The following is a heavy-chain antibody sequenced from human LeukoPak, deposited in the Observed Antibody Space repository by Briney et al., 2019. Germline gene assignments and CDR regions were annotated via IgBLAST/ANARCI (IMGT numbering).Heavy chain of an antibody. CDR2: ISNSDGNT. Sequence: GGSLRLSCAASGFTFSSYEMNWVRQAPGKGLEWASTISNSDGNTYYADSVKGRFTISRDNSKNTLHLQMNSLTAEDTAIYYCAKATGTLGNWGQGTLVTVSS. V-gene: IGHV3-23*01. D-gene: IGHD1-1*01. CDR1: GFTFSSYE. CDR3: AKATGTLGN. J-gene: IGHJ4*02.